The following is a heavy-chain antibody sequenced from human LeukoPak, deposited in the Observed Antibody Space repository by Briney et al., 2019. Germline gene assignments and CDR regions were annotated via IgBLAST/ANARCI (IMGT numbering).Heavy chain of an antibody. D-gene: IGHD1-7*01. CDR1: GYAFNSYG. J-gene: IGHJ4*02. CDR3: ARASITGTTLDY. Sequence: ASVKVSCKASGYAFNSYGISCVRQAPGQGLEWMGWISAYNGNTNYAQKLQGRVAMTTDTSPSTAYMELRSLKSDDTAVYYCARASITGTTLDYWGQGTLVTVSS. V-gene: IGHV1-18*01. CDR2: ISAYNGNT.